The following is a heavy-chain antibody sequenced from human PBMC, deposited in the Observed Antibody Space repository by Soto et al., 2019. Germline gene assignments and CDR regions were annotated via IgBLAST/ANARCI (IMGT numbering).Heavy chain of an antibody. V-gene: IGHV1-46*01. J-gene: IGHJ6*02. Sequence: ASVKVSCKASGYNFTSYYMHWVRQAPGQGLEWMGIINPSGGSTSYAQKFQGRVTMTRDTSTSTVYMELSSLRSEDTAVYYCAPIAAAGTIYYYYYGMDVWGQGTTVTVSS. D-gene: IGHD6-13*01. CDR3: APIAAAGTIYYYYYGMDV. CDR2: INPSGGST. CDR1: GYNFTSYY.